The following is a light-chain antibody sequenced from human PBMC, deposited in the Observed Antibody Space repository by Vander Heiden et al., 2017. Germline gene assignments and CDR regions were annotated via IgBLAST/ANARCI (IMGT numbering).Light chain of an antibody. CDR3: QSYDNSLSAFYV. CDR2: GNT. CDR1: SSNIGAPYD. Sequence: QSVLTQPPSVSGAPGQRVTISCTGSSSNIGAPYDVHWYQHLPGTAPKLLIYGNTNRPSGVPDRVSGSKSGTSASLAITGLEADDEADYYCQSYDNSLSAFYVFGTGTKVTVL. V-gene: IGLV1-40*01. J-gene: IGLJ1*01.